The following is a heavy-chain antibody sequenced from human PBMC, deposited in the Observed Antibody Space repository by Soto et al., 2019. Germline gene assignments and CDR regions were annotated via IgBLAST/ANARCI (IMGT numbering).Heavy chain of an antibody. D-gene: IGHD1-1*01. J-gene: IGHJ3*02. CDR3: ARVGSQHGFDI. CDR1: GFTFSQYW. Sequence: EGQVVESGGGLAQPGGSLRLSCAASGFTFSQYWMHWVRQAPGSGLVWVSRVDSDGRGTIYADSVKGRFTISRDNARNTVYLQMNSLRAEDTAVYHCARVGSQHGFDIWGQGTMVTVSS. V-gene: IGHV3-74*01. CDR2: VDSDGRGT.